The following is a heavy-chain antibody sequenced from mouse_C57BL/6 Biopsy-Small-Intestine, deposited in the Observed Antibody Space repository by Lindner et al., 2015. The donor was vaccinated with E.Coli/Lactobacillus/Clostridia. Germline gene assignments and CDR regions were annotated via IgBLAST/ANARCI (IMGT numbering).Heavy chain of an antibody. CDR2: IYPGDGDT. CDR1: GYAFSSSW. J-gene: IGHJ4*01. CDR3: ARSPDGPEAMDY. V-gene: IGHV1-82*01. Sequence: VQLQESGPELVKPGASVKISCKASGYAFSSSWMNWVKQRPGKGLEWIGRIYPGDGDTNYNGKFKGKATPTADKSSSTAYMQLSSLTSEDSAVYFCARSPDGPEAMDYWGQGTSVTVSS. D-gene: IGHD2-3*01.